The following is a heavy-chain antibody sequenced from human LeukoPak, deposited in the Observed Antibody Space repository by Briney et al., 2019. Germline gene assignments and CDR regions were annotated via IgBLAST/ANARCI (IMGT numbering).Heavy chain of an antibody. CDR3: ARATLDD. V-gene: IGHV3-53*01. CDR1: GFSVSSNY. Sequence: GGSLRLSCAASGFSVSSNYISWVRQAPGRGLEWVSVIYSGGSTKYADSVKARFTISRDNSKNTVYLQMNSLRAEDTAVYYCARATLDDWGQGTLVTVSS. CDR2: IYSGGST. J-gene: IGHJ4*02.